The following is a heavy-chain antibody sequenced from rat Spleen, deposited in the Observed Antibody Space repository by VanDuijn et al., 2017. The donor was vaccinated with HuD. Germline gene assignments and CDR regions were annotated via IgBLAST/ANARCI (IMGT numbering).Heavy chain of an antibody. Sequence: QVQLKEPGPGLVQPSQTLSLTCTVSGFSLTTYHVSWVRQPPGKGLEWMGVIWTGGNTAYNSLLKSRLSISRDTSKSQVFLKMNSLQTEDTATYYCTRVGYSSFLRYFDYWGQGVMVTVSS. J-gene: IGHJ2*01. CDR1: GFSLTTYH. D-gene: IGHD1-2*01. CDR3: TRVGYSSFLRYFDY. V-gene: IGHV2-43*01. CDR2: IWTGGNT.